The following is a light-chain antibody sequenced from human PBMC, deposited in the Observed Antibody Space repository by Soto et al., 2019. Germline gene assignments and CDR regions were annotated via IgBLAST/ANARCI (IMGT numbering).Light chain of an antibody. Sequence: DIVMTQSPLSLPVTPGEPASISCRSSHSLLHSNGYNYLDWYLQKPGQSPQLLIYLGSNRASGVPDRFSGSGSGTDFTLKISRVAAEDVGVYYCMQALQTPRTFGQGTKVEIK. J-gene: IGKJ1*01. CDR3: MQALQTPRT. CDR1: HSLLHSNGYNY. V-gene: IGKV2-28*01. CDR2: LGS.